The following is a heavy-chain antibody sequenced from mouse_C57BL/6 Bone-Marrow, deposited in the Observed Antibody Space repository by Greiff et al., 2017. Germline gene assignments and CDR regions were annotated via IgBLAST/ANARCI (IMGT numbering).Heavy chain of an antibody. D-gene: IGHD2-1*01. J-gene: IGHJ2*01. CDR1: GYTFTSYY. Sequence: LQQSGAELVRPGASVKMSCKASGYTFTSYYMHWVKQTPRQGLEWIGAIYPGNGDTSYNQKFKGKATLTVDTSSSTDYMQLSSLTSEDSAVYFCARYGNYPYYFDYWGQGTTLTVSA. V-gene: IGHV1-12*01. CDR3: ARYGNYPYYFDY. CDR2: IYPGNGDT.